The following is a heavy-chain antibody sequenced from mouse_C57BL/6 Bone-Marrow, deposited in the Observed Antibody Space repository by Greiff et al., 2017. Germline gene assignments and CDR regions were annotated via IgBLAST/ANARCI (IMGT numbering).Heavy chain of an antibody. V-gene: IGHV1-82*01. J-gene: IGHJ4*01. Sequence: QVQLQQSGPELVKPGASVKISCKASGYAFSSSWMNWVKQRPGKGLEWIGRIYPGDGDTNYNGKFKGKATLTADKSSSTAYMQLSSLTSEDSAVXFCAREQLRPPYYAMDYWGQGTSVTVSS. D-gene: IGHD3-2*02. CDR3: AREQLRPPYYAMDY. CDR2: IYPGDGDT. CDR1: GYAFSSSW.